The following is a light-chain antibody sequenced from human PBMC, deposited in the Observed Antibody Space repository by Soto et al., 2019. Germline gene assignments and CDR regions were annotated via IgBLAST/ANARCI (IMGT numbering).Light chain of an antibody. CDR2: GNN. Sequence: QSVLTQPPSMSAAPGQTVTISCSGSAFNIGNNYVSWYQQVPGTAPKLLIYGNNNRPSGVPARFSGSKSGTSASLAIAGLQAEDEGDYYCQSYDSSLSGYVFGTGTKVTVL. CDR1: AFNIGNNY. J-gene: IGLJ1*01. V-gene: IGLV1-40*01. CDR3: QSYDSSLSGYV.